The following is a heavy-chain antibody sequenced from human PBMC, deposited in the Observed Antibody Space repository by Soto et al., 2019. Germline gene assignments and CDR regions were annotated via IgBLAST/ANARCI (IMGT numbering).Heavy chain of an antibody. Sequence: EVQPVESGGGLVQPGGSLRLSCAASGFTFSSYWMSWVRQAPGKGLEWVANIKQDGSEKYYVDSVKGRFTITRDNAKNSPYLQMNSLRAEDTAVYYCARDQEVSSGDHAFDIWGQGTMVTVSS. CDR1: GFTFSSYW. V-gene: IGHV3-7*03. CDR2: IKQDGSEK. D-gene: IGHD6-19*01. CDR3: ARDQEVSSGDHAFDI. J-gene: IGHJ3*02.